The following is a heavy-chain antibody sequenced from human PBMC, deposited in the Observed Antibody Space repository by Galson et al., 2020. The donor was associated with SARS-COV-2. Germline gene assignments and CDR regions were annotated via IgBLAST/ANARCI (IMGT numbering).Heavy chain of an antibody. J-gene: IGHJ3*02. V-gene: IGHV3-73*01. CDR2: VRSKANSYAT. CDR1: GFTFSGSA. D-gene: IGHD3-10*01. CDR3: ARLNPTSGSYYDALDI. Sequence: GGSLRLSCAASGFTFSGSAMHWVRQASGKGLEWVGRVRSKANSYATAYAASVKGRFTISRDDSKNTAYLQMNSLKTEDTAVYYCARLNPTSGSYYDALDIWGQGTMVTVSS.